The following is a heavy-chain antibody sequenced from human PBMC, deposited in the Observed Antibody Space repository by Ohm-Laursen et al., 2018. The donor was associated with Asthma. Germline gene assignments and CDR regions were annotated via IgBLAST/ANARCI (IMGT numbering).Heavy chain of an antibody. Sequence: SLRLSCAASGYTFSRYSIHWVRQAPGKGLEWVASISTASTFIYYADSVRGRFTTSRDNAMNSVYLQMNSLRAEDTALYYCARIGPEWELPGREYSLHHWGEGTLVTVSS. D-gene: IGHD1-26*01. CDR2: ISTASTFI. J-gene: IGHJ1*01. CDR1: GYTFSRYS. V-gene: IGHV3-21*01. CDR3: ARIGPEWELPGREYSLHH.